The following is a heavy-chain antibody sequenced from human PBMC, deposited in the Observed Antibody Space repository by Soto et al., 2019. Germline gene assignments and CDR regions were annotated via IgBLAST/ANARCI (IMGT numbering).Heavy chain of an antibody. CDR1: GGFINSGGYC. D-gene: IGHD2-2*01. CDR3: ARKTCRTRCPMDF. CDR2: IYHSGST. Sequence: TLSLTCTLSGGFINSGGYCWAWIRQLPGKGLEWIGYIYHSGSTYYNPSLKSRVAISVDTSKNQFSLRMTSVTAADTAVYYCARKTCRTRCPMDFWGRWTTFS. J-gene: IGHJ6*02. V-gene: IGHV4-31*03.